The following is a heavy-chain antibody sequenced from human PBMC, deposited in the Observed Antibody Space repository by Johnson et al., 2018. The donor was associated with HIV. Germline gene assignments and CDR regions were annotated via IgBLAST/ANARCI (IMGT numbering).Heavy chain of an antibody. D-gene: IGHD3-22*01. Sequence: VQLVESGGGVVRPGGSLRLSCAASGSTFDDYGLSGVRQAPGKGLDWVSVINGNGGSTGYAASVKGRLTISRASAKNSLYLQMNSLRAEDTALYYCARGVSSGYYSNAFDVWGQGTMATVSS. J-gene: IGHJ3*01. CDR2: INGNGGST. CDR1: GSTFDDYG. V-gene: IGHV3-20*04. CDR3: ARGVSSGYYSNAFDV.